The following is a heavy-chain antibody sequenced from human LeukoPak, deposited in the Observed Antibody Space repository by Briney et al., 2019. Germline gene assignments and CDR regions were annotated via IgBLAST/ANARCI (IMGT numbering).Heavy chain of an antibody. J-gene: IGHJ4*02. CDR2: IYDSRTI. CDR1: GGSISSGSHH. CDR3: ARHDGRSGGTMGALDS. V-gene: IGHV4-39*01. D-gene: IGHD4-23*01. Sequence: SGTLSLTCAVSGGSISSGSHHWGWFRQSPGKGLEWIGSIYDSRTIYYNPSLNSRVTISAVTSKNQFSLQLNSVTAADTAVYYCARHDGRSGGTMGALDSWGQGSLVTVSS.